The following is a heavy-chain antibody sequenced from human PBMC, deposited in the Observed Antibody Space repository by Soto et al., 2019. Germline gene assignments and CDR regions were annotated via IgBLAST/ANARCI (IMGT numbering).Heavy chain of an antibody. CDR3: ASGNHYDSRGYYWVGPNDY. CDR2: IYYSGST. Sequence: QVQLQESGPGLVKPSQTLSLTCTVSGGSISSGGYYWSWIRQHPGKGLEWIGYIYYSGSTYYNPSPHCRFTISVATSKNQFSLKLSSVTAADTAVYYCASGNHYDSRGYYWVGPNDYWGQGTLVTVSS. CDR1: GGSISSGGYY. V-gene: IGHV4-31*03. D-gene: IGHD3-22*01. J-gene: IGHJ4*02.